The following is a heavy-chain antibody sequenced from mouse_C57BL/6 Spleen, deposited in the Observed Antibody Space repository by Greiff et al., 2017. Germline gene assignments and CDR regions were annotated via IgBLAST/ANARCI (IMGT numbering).Heavy chain of an antibody. CDR2: IYPGDGDT. V-gene: IGHV1-82*01. CDR1: GYAFSSSW. D-gene: IGHD2-4*01. J-gene: IGHJ4*01. Sequence: QVQLKQSGPELVKPGASVKISCKASGYAFSSSWMNWVKQRPGKGLEWIGRIYPGDGDTNYNGKFKGKATLTADKSSSTAYMQLSSLTSEDSAVYFCANYDGRDYYAMDYWGQGTSVTVSS. CDR3: ANYDGRDYYAMDY.